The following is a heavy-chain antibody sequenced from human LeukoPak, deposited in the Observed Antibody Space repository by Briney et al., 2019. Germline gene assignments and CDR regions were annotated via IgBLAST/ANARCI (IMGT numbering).Heavy chain of an antibody. CDR2: FYYSGST. Sequence: KSSETLSLTCAVYGGSFSGYYWSWIRQPPGKGLEWIGYFYYSGSTSYNPSLKSRGTISVDTSKNQFSLKLRSVTAADTAVYYCARHGENSLYRFDYWGQGTLLTVSS. CDR1: GGSFSGYY. V-gene: IGHV4-59*08. CDR3: ARHGENSLYRFDY. J-gene: IGHJ4*02. D-gene: IGHD3-10*01.